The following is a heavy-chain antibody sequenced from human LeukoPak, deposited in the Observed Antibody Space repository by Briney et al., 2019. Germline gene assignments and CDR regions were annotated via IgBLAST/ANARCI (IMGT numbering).Heavy chain of an antibody. J-gene: IGHJ4*02. CDR2: IKGDGSSP. Sequence: GGSLRLSCAASGFTFSSYWMHWVRQAPGKGLVWVSRIKGDGSSPTYADSVKGRFTISRDNAKNALYLQMSSLRADDTAVYYCARSDYTDYWGQGTLVTVSS. CDR3: ARSDYTDY. D-gene: IGHD3-3*01. V-gene: IGHV3-74*01. CDR1: GFTFSSYW.